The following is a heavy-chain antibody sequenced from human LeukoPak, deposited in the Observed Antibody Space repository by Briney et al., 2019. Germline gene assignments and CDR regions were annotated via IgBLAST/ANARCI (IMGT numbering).Heavy chain of an antibody. Sequence: ASVKVSCKVSGYTLTELSMHWVRQAPGKGLEWMGGFDPEDGETIYAQKFQGRVTMTEDTSTDTAYMELSSLRSEDTAVYHCATALIVVVPAAIVHAFDIWGQGTMVTVSS. CDR3: ATALIVVVPAAIVHAFDI. CDR2: FDPEDGET. D-gene: IGHD2-2*02. V-gene: IGHV1-24*01. J-gene: IGHJ3*02. CDR1: GYTLTELS.